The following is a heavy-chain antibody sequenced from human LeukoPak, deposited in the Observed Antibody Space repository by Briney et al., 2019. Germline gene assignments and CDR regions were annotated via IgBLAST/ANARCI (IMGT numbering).Heavy chain of an antibody. D-gene: IGHD3-22*01. V-gene: IGHV4-39*07. CDR2: IYYSGST. CDR1: GGSISSSSYY. CDR3: ARVPDSSVPTRGAFDI. Sequence: SETLSLTCTVSGGSISSSSYYWGWIRQPPGKGLEWIGSIYYSGSTYYNPSLKSRVTISVDTSKNQFSLKLSSVTAADTAVYYCARVPDSSVPTRGAFDIWGQGTMVTVSS. J-gene: IGHJ3*02.